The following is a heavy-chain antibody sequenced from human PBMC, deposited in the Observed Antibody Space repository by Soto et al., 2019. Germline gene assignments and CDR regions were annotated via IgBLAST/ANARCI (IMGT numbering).Heavy chain of an antibody. J-gene: IGHJ4*02. CDR2: ISSSGSTI. CDR1: GFTFSSYE. V-gene: IGHV3-48*03. D-gene: IGHD1-26*01. Sequence: SGGSLRLSCAASGFTFSSYEMNWFRQAPGKGLEWVSYISSSGSTIYYADSVKGRFTISRDNAKNSLYLQMNSLRAEDTAVYYCARDRGVGATSYFDYWGQGTLVTVSS. CDR3: ARDRGVGATSYFDY.